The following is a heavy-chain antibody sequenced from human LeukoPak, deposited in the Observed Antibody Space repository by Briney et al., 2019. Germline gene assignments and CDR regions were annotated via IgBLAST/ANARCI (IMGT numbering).Heavy chain of an antibody. D-gene: IGHD4-17*01. CDR1: GGTFSSYA. CDR3: ALGKSGDYVPWPLDY. CDR2: IIPIFGTA. J-gene: IGHJ4*02. Sequence: SVKVSCKASGGTFSSYAISWVRQAPGQGLEWMGRIIPIFGTANYAQKFQGRVTITADKSTNTAYMELSSLRSEDTAVYYCALGKSGDYVPWPLDYWGQGTLVTVSS. V-gene: IGHV1-69*06.